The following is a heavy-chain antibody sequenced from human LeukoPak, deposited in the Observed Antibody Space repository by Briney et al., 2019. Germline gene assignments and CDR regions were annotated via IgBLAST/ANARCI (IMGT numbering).Heavy chain of an antibody. Sequence: GGSLRLSCAASGFTFSSYGMHWVRQAPGKGLEWVAVISYDGSNKYYADSVKGRFTISRDNAKNSLFLQMNSLRAEDTAVCYCAMRYNWNFSHDWGQGTLVTVSS. CDR1: GFTFSSYG. CDR2: ISYDGSNK. J-gene: IGHJ4*02. D-gene: IGHD1-7*01. CDR3: AMRYNWNFSHD. V-gene: IGHV3-33*05.